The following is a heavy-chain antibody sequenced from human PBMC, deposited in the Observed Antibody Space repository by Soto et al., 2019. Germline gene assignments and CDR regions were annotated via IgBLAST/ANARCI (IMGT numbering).Heavy chain of an antibody. CDR2: ISPYNGKT. D-gene: IGHD4-17*01. J-gene: IGHJ4*02. V-gene: IGHV1-18*01. CDR1: GYTFTEYG. CDR3: ARADYGDTKIYSFDH. Sequence: VASVKVSFKTSGYTFTEYGISWFRQAPGQGLEWMGWISPYNGKTNYIQEFQDRVTITTDTSSTTVYMDLRTLKSDDTAIYFCARADYGDTKIYSFDHWGQGTLVTVSS.